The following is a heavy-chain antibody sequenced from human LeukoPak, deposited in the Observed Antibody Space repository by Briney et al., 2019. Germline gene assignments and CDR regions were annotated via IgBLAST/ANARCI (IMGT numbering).Heavy chain of an antibody. Sequence: AETLSLTCAVYGGSFSGYYWSWIRQPPGKGLEWIGEINQSGSTNYNPSLKGRVTISVDTSKNQFSLKLRYVNAEDTAVYYCATAGGDGYIKIHPLGNWGQGTLVTVSS. V-gene: IGHV4-34*01. CDR3: ATAGGDGYIKIHPLGN. D-gene: IGHD5-24*01. CDR1: GGSFSGYY. CDR2: INQSGST. J-gene: IGHJ4*02.